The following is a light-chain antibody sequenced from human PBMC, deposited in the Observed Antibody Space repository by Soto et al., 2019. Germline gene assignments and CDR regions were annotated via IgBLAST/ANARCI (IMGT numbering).Light chain of an antibody. CDR1: TSDVGGYNS. CDR2: EVN. CDR3: CSFGGSDNVV. V-gene: IGLV2-8*01. J-gene: IGLJ2*01. Sequence: QSVLTQPPSASGSPGQSVTISCTGTTSDVGGYNSVSWYQQHPGKAPKLMIYEVNKRPSGVPGRFSGSKSGNTASLTVSGLQAEDEAEYYCCSFGGSDNVVFGGGTKVTVL.